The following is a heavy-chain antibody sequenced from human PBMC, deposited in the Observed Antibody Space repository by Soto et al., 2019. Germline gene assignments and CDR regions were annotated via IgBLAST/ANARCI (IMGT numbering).Heavy chain of an antibody. CDR1: GGSFSGYY. CDR2: ISHSGST. J-gene: IGHJ4*02. Sequence: QVQLQQWGAGLLKPSETLSLTCAVYGGSFSGYYWSWIRQPPGKGLEWIGEISHSGSTNYNPSLKSRVTISVDTSKNQFSLKLSSVTAADTAVYYCARRIRLRWLQKLGDYFDYWGQGTLVTVSS. V-gene: IGHV4-34*01. CDR3: ARRIRLRWLQKLGDYFDY. D-gene: IGHD5-12*01.